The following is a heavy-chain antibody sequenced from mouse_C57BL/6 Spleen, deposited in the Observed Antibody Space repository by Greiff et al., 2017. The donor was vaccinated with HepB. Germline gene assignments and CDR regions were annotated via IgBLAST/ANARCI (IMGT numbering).Heavy chain of an antibody. D-gene: IGHD2-3*01. CDR3: ARDDGYYPFAY. CDR1: GFTFSSYA. CDR2: ISDGGSYT. V-gene: IGHV5-4*01. Sequence: DVKLVESGGGLVKPGGSLKLSCAASGFTFSSYAMSWVRQTPEKRLEWVATISDGGSYTYYPDNVKGRFTISRDNAKNNLYLQMSHLKSEDTAMYYCARDDGYYPFAYWGQGTLVTVSA. J-gene: IGHJ3*01.